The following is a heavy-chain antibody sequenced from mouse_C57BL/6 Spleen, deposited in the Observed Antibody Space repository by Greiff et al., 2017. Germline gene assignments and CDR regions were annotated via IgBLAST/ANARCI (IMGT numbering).Heavy chain of an antibody. J-gene: IGHJ2*01. V-gene: IGHV1-54*01. Sequence: QVQLQQSGAELVRPGTSVKVSCKASGYAFTNYLIEWVKQRPGQGLEWIGVINPGSGGTNYNEKFKGKATLTADKSSSTAYMQLSSLTSEDSAVYFCARSGDYDGLYFDYWGQGTTLTVSS. CDR1: GYAFTNYL. D-gene: IGHD2-4*01. CDR2: INPGSGGT. CDR3: ARSGDYDGLYFDY.